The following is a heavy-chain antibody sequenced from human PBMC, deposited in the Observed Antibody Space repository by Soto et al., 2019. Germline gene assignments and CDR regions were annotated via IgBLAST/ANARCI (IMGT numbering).Heavy chain of an antibody. J-gene: IGHJ5*01. CDR2: ISSSTSYV. CDR3: ATDPSEGPVGDLFES. D-gene: IGHD2-2*01. CDR1: GFTFSRYG. V-gene: IGHV3-21*01. Sequence: PGGSLRLSCAASGFTFSRYGMNWVRQAPGKGLAWVSSISSSTSYVYYADSVQGRFSVSRDNAKTILYLEMYALRTEDTVVYSCATDPSEGPVGDLFESWGQGTLVTVSS.